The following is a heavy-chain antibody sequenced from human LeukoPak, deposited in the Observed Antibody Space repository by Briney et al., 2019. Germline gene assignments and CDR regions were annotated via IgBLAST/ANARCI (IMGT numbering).Heavy chain of an antibody. J-gene: IGHJ6*03. CDR2: IYYSGST. CDR3: ARYLDVFWGDGSYYHYRAV. D-gene: IGHD3-3*01. CDR1: GGSISSYY. Sequence: SETLSLTCTVSGGSISSYYWSWIRQPPGKGLEWIGYIYYSGSTNYNPSLKSRVTMSVDTSKNQFSLKLSSVTAADTAVYYCARYLDVFWGDGSYYHYRAVGGKGTTVPVPS. V-gene: IGHV4-59*12.